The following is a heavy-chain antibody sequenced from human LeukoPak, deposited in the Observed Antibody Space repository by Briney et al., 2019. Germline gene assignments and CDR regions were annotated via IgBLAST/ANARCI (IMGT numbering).Heavy chain of an antibody. D-gene: IGHD3-3*01. Sequence: SETLSLTCAVSGYSLSSVYYWGWIRQPPGKGLEGFGSIYYSGSTYYNPSLKGRVTISVDTTKNQFSLKLSSVTAADTAVYYCARHSTGYSLLFLEGHWGQGTVVSVSS. CDR2: IYYSGST. CDR1: GYSLSSVYY. CDR3: ARHSTGYSLLFLEGH. V-gene: IGHV4-38-2*01. J-gene: IGHJ4*02.